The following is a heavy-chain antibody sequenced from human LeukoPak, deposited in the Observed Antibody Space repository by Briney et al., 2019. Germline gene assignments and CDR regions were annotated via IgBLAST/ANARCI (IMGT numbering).Heavy chain of an antibody. CDR3: ARSPFTSGSYYTYYYYGMDV. CDR2: IYYSGST. Sequence: QPSETLSLTCTVSGGSISSYYWSWIRQPPGKGLEGIGYIYYSGSTNYNPSLKSRVTISVDTSKNQFSLKLSSVTAADTAVYYCARSPFTSGSYYTYYYYGMDVWGQGTTVTVSS. V-gene: IGHV4-59*08. J-gene: IGHJ6*02. D-gene: IGHD3-10*01. CDR1: GGSISSYY.